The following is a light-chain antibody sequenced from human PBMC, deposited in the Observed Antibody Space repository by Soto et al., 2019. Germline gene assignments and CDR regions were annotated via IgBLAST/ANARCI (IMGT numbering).Light chain of an antibody. J-gene: IGLJ3*02. CDR3: SSYAGSNTVM. CDR1: SSDVGGYIF. CDR2: EVT. Sequence: QPVLTQPPSAAGSPGQSVTISCTGTSSDVGGYIFVSWYQHHPGRAPKLLIYEVTKRPSGVPDRFSGSKSGNTASLTVSGLRAEDEADYYCSSYAGSNTVMFGGGTKLTVL. V-gene: IGLV2-8*01.